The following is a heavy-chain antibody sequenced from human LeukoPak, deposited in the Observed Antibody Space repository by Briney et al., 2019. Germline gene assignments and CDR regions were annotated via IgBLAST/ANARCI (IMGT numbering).Heavy chain of an antibody. D-gene: IGHD6-13*01. CDR3: ARQTQQGITAAGLDY. Sequence: NPGGSLRLSCAASGFTFSSYAMSWVRQPPGKGLEWIGSMYYSGSTYYNPSLKSRVTISVDTSKNQFSLKLSSVTAADTAVYYCARQTQQGITAAGLDYWRQGTLVTVSS. V-gene: IGHV4-39*01. CDR1: GFTFSSYA. CDR2: MYYSGST. J-gene: IGHJ4*02.